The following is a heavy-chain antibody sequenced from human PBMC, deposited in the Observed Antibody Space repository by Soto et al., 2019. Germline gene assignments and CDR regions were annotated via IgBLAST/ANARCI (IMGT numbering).Heavy chain of an antibody. D-gene: IGHD2-21*02. CDR1: GDSVSSYSAA. CDR3: AREPDRGVTGSPFDY. Sequence: SQILSLTCAISGDSVSSYSAAWNWIRQSPSRGLEWLGRTYYRSMWFNDYAVSVQSRITINPDTSKNQFSLQLNSVTPEDTAVYYCAREPDRGVTGSPFDYWGQGTLVTVSS. CDR2: TYYRSMWFN. V-gene: IGHV6-1*01. J-gene: IGHJ4*02.